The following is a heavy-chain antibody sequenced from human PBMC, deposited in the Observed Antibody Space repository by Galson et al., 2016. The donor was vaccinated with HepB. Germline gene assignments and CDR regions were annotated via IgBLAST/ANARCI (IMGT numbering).Heavy chain of an antibody. Sequence: SLRLSCAASGFTFSSYSMNWVRQAPGKGLEWVSYISSGRDTTYYADSVKGRFTISRDNPKNSLYLQMNSLRDEDTAVYYCARDSSSWSTTLWFDPWGQGTLVTVSS. V-gene: IGHV3-48*02. J-gene: IGHJ5*02. CDR1: GFTFSSYS. CDR2: ISSGRDTT. CDR3: ARDSSSWSTTLWFDP. D-gene: IGHD6-13*01.